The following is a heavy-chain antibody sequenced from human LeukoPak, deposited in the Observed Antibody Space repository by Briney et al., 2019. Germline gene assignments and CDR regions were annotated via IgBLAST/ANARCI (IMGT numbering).Heavy chain of an antibody. Sequence: SETLSLTCAVYGGSFSGYYWSWIRQPPGKGLEWIGEINHSGSTNYNPSLKSRVTISVDTSKNQSSLKLSSVTAADTAVYYCARPVDTAMVPYWYFDLWGRGTLVTVSS. CDR3: ARPVDTAMVPYWYFDL. J-gene: IGHJ2*01. V-gene: IGHV4-34*01. CDR2: INHSGST. CDR1: GGSFSGYY. D-gene: IGHD5-18*01.